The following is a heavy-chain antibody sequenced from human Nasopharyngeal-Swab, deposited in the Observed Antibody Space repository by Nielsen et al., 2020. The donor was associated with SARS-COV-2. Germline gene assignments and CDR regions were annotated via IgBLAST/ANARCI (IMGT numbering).Heavy chain of an antibody. CDR3: ARDLGRTGYFDY. D-gene: IGHD1-1*01. Sequence: SAKVSCKASGGTFSSYAISWVRQAPGQGLEWMGGIIPIFGTANYAQKFQGRVTITADESTSTAYMELSSLRSEDTAVYYCARDLGRTGYFDYWGQGTLVTVSS. CDR1: GGTFSSYA. CDR2: IIPIFGTA. V-gene: IGHV1-69*13. J-gene: IGHJ4*02.